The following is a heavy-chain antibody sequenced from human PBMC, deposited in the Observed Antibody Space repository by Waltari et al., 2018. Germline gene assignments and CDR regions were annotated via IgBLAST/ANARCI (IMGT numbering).Heavy chain of an antibody. D-gene: IGHD2-15*01. Sequence: VQLRESGPGLVKPSETLSLTCTVSGGSISSYYWSWIRQPPGKGLEWIGYIYSDGSTNYNPSLKSRATISVDTSKNQFSLKLSSVTAADTAVYYCARGAHCSGGSCSGYNWFDPWGQGTLLTVSS. CDR3: ARGAHCSGGSCSGYNWFDP. CDR1: GGSISSYY. J-gene: IGHJ5*02. V-gene: IGHV4-4*09. CDR2: IYSDGST.